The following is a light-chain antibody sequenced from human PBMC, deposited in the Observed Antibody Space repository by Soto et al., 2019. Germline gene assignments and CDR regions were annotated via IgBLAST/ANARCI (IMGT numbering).Light chain of an antibody. CDR3: LQHNTFPLT. J-gene: IGKJ4*01. CDR2: GAS. CDR1: QSVSSK. V-gene: IGKV3-15*01. Sequence: EIVMTQSPAALSLSPGERATLSCRASQSVSSKLAWYQQKPGQAPRLLIYGASTRATGIPARFSGSGSGTEFTLTISSLQSEDFATYYCLQHNTFPLTFGGGTRVEIK.